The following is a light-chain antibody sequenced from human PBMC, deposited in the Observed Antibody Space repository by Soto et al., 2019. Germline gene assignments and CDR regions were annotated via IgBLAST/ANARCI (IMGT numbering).Light chain of an antibody. CDR2: AVS. CDR3: QQHSNSPWT. CDR1: QTISNNY. J-gene: IGKJ1*01. Sequence: EIVLTQSPGTLTLSPGESAALSCRASQTISNNYLVWYRQKPGQAPRLLIYAVSSRAAGSPDRFSGSGSGTDFALTIARLEPEDPAVYYCQQHSNSPWTFGQGTRVEI. V-gene: IGKV3-20*01.